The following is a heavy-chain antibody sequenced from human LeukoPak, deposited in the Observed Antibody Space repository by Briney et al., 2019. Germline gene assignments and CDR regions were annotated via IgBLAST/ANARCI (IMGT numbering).Heavy chain of an antibody. CDR3: ARGRDYYDSTGFDY. CDR1: GFTFSSYS. J-gene: IGHJ4*02. D-gene: IGHD3-22*01. CDR2: ISSSSSYI. Sequence: GGSLSLSCPASGFTFSSYSMNWVRQAPGKGLEWDSSISSSSSYIYYADSVKGRFTISRDNAKNSLYLQMNSLRAEDTAVYYCARGRDYYDSTGFDYWGQGTLVTVSS. V-gene: IGHV3-21*01.